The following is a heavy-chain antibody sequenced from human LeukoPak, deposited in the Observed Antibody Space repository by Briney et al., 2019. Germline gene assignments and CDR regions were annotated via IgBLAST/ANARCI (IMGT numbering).Heavy chain of an antibody. CDR3: ARDVGRSYDLDY. CDR1: GYTFTSYG. D-gene: IGHD3-16*01. CDR2: ISAYNGNT. V-gene: IGHV1-18*01. Sequence: ASVTVSCKASGYTFTSYGISWVRQAPGQGLEWMGWISAYNGNTDYAQSLQGRVTMTIDTSTSTVYIELRSLRSDDTAVYYCARDVGRSYDLDYWGQGTLVTVSS. J-gene: IGHJ4*02.